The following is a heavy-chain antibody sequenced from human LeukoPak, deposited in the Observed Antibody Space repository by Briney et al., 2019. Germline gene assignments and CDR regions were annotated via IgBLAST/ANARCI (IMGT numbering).Heavy chain of an antibody. Sequence: PGRSLRLSCAASGFTFSSYGVHWVRQAPGKGLEWVPVIWYDGSNKYYADSVKGRFTISRDNSKNTLYLQMNSLRAEDTAVYYCARDGALAAADYWGQGTLVTVSS. CDR1: GFTFSSYG. V-gene: IGHV3-33*01. J-gene: IGHJ4*02. CDR2: IWYDGSNK. D-gene: IGHD6-13*01. CDR3: ARDGALAAADY.